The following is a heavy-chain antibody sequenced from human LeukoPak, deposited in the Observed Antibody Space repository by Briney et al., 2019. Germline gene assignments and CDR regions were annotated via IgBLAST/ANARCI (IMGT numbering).Heavy chain of an antibody. Sequence: SETLSLTCTVSGGSIKSYYWTWIRQPPGKGLEAMGYIYYSGSTNYNPSLKSRLTISVDTYKNQFSLNLTSVTAADTAVYYCARVHEGSGSYGPYYYYYGMDVWGQGTTVTVSS. CDR3: ARVHEGSGSYGPYYYYYGMDV. J-gene: IGHJ6*02. V-gene: IGHV4-59*01. CDR1: GGSIKSYY. CDR2: IYYSGST. D-gene: IGHD3-10*01.